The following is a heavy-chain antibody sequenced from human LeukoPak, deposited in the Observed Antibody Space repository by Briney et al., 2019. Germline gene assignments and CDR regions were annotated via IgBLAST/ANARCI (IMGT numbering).Heavy chain of an antibody. CDR1: GYTFTIYG. CDR3: ARNSRGSYFDY. Sequence: ASVTVTLTSAGYTFTIYGISRGRHAQGQGQEWMGWNSGYNDDRNYGQNLQGRVTMTTDTSTSTAYMELRNLRSDDTAVYYCARNSRGSYFDYWGQGTLVTVSS. CDR2: NSGYNDDR. V-gene: IGHV1-18*01. D-gene: IGHD1-26*01. J-gene: IGHJ4*02.